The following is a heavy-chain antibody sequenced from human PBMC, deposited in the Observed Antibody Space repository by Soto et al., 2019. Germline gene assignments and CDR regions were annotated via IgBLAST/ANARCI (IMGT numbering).Heavy chain of an antibody. CDR2: INAGNGNT. D-gene: IGHD1-7*01. J-gene: IGHJ4*02. V-gene: IGHV1-3*01. CDR3: AVGITGTRGADY. CDR1: GYTFTSYA. Sequence: QVQLVQSGAEVKKPGASVKVSCKASGYTFTSYAMHWVRQAPGQRLEWMGWINAGNGNTKYSQKFQGRVTITRDTSESTAYMELSSLRSEDTAVYYCAVGITGTRGADYWGQGTLVTVSS.